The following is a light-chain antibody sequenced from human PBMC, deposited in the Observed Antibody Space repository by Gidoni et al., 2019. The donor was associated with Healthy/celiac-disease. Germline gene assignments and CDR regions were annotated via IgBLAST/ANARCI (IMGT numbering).Light chain of an antibody. CDR2: AAS. CDR3: QQSYSTPIT. Sequence: DIKMTQSPSSLSASVGDRVTITCRASQSISSYLNWYQQKPGKAHKLLIYAASSLQSGVPSRFSGSGSVTDFTLTISSLQPEDFATYYCQQSYSTPITFGQGTRLEIK. V-gene: IGKV1-39*01. CDR1: QSISSY. J-gene: IGKJ5*01.